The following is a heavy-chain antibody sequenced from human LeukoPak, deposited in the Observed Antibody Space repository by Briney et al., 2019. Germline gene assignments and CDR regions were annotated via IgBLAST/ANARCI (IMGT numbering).Heavy chain of an antibody. D-gene: IGHD3-22*01. J-gene: IGHJ5*02. CDR2: IYYSGST. CDR3: ARDGGGYYDSSGPIHGGYNWFDP. V-gene: IGHV4-59*12. Sequence: SKTLSLTCTVSGGSISSYYWSWIRQPPGKGLEWIGYIYYSGSTNYNPSLKSRVTISVDKSKNQFSLKLSSVTAADTAVYYCARDGGGYYDSSGPIHGGYNWFDPWGQGTLVTVSS. CDR1: GGSISSYY.